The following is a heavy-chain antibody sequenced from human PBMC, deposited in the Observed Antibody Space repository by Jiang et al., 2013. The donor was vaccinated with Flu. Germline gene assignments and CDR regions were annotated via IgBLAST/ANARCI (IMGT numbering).Heavy chain of an antibody. J-gene: IGHJ4*02. V-gene: IGHV4-59*12. CDR3: ARGQLEAYFDY. CDR1: GGSISSYY. Sequence: TVSGGSISSYYWSWIRQPPGKGLEWIGYIYYSGSTNYNPSLKSRVTISVDTSKNQFSLKLSSVTAADTAVYYCARGQLEAYFDYWGQGTLVTVSS. D-gene: IGHD1-1*01. CDR2: IYYSGST.